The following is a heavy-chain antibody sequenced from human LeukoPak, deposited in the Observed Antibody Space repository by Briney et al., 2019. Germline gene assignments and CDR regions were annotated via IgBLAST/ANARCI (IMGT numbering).Heavy chain of an antibody. CDR1: GGSISSGGYS. Sequence: SETLSLTCAVSGGSISSGGYSWSWIRQPPGKGLEWTGYIYYSGSTYYNPSLKSRVTISVDTSKNQFSLKLSSVTAADTAVYYCARGHDYGDLDAFDIWGQGTMVTVSS. D-gene: IGHD4-17*01. V-gene: IGHV4-30-4*07. J-gene: IGHJ3*02. CDR2: IYYSGST. CDR3: ARGHDYGDLDAFDI.